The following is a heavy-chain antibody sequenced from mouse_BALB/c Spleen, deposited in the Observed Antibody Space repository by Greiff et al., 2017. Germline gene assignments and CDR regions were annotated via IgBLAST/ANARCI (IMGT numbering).Heavy chain of an antibody. V-gene: IGHV5-6-5*01. CDR1: GFTFSSYA. Sequence: EVQLVESGGGLVKPGGSLKLSCAASGFTFSSYAMSWVRQTPEKRLEWVASISSGGSTYYPDSVKGRFTISRDNARNILYLQMSSLRSEDTAMYYCAKGGDGSFYAMDYWGQGTSVTVSS. J-gene: IGHJ4*01. CDR3: AKGGDGSFYAMDY. D-gene: IGHD2-3*01. CDR2: ISSGGST.